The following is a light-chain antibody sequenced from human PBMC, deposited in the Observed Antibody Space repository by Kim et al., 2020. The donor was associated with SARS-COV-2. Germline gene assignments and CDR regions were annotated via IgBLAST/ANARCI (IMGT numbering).Light chain of an antibody. J-gene: IGLJ3*02. CDR2: EVS. Sequence: PCQSVTISCTGTSSAVAGYNHFSWYQHHPGKAPKVMIYEVSKRPSGVPDRFSGSKSGNTASLTVSGLQAEDEADYYCSSYAGSSWVFGGGTQLTVL. CDR3: SSYAGSSWV. V-gene: IGLV2-8*01. CDR1: SSAVAGYNH.